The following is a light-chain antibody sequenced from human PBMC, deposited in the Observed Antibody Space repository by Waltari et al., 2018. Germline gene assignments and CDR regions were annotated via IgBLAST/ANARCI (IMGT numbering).Light chain of an antibody. Sequence: QSVLTQPPSVSGAPGQRVTISCTGSSSNLGAGHDVHWYQFRPGAAPKPLSYGNNHRPSGVSDRSAGSKSGTSASLVVTGLQAGDEAVYYCQYYVSTHVVVGGGTQLTVL. J-gene: IGLJ2*01. V-gene: IGLV1-40*01. CDR1: SSNLGAGHD. CDR2: GNN. CDR3: QYYVSTHVV.